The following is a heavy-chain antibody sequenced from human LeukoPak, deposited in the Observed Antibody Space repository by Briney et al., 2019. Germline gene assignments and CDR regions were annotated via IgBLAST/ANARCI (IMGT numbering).Heavy chain of an antibody. J-gene: IGHJ4*02. D-gene: IGHD3-10*01. Sequence: SETLSLTCTVSGYSISSGYYWGWIRQPPGKGLEWIGNIYHSGSTYYSPSLKSRVTISVDTSKNQFSLKLSSVTAADTAVYYCARVSYYGSGSFSYWGQGTLVTVSS. V-gene: IGHV4-38-2*02. CDR2: IYHSGST. CDR1: GYSISSGYY. CDR3: ARVSYYGSGSFSY.